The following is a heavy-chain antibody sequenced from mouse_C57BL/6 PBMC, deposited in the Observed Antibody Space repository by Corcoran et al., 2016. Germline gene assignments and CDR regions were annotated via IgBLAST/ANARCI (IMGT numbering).Heavy chain of an antibody. Sequence: QIQLVQSGPELKKPGETVKISCKASGYTFTTYGMSWVKQAPGKGLKWMGWINTYSGVPTYADDFKGRFAFSLETSASTAYLQINNLKNEDTATYFCAREGRAYYFDYWGQGTTLTVSS. CDR3: AREGRAYYFDY. J-gene: IGHJ2*01. CDR2: INTYSGVP. V-gene: IGHV9-3*01. CDR1: GYTFTTYG.